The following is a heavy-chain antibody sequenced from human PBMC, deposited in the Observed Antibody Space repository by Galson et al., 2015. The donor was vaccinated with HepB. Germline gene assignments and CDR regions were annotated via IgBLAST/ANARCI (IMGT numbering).Heavy chain of an antibody. CDR1: GYTFTGYY. CDR2: INPNSGGT. V-gene: IGHV1-2*02. D-gene: IGHD5-24*01. Sequence: SCKASGYTFTGYYMHWVRQAPGQGLEWMGWINPNSGGTNYAQKFQGRVTMTRDTSISTAYMELSRLRSDDTAVYYCARYLVSGYNPRFDYWGQGTLVTVSS. J-gene: IGHJ4*02. CDR3: ARYLVSGYNPRFDY.